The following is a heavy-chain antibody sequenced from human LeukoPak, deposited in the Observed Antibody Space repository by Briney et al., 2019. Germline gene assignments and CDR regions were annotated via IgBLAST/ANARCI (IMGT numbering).Heavy chain of an antibody. CDR2: IYTNGGA. J-gene: IGHJ4*02. Sequence: SETLSLTCTVSGGSVTSGSYYWHWIRQPAGKGLEWIGRIYTNGGASYNPSLKSRVTISIDASKNQFSLKLSSVTAADTAVYYCAREPPGYWGQGILVTVSS. CDR1: GGSVTSGSYY. CDR3: AREPPGY. V-gene: IGHV4-61*02.